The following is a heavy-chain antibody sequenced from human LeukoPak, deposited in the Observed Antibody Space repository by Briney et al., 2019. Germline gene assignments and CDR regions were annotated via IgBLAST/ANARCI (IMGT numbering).Heavy chain of an antibody. Sequence: GGSLRLSCAASGFTFSNYGMHWVRQAPGKGLEWVAVIWYDGSNKYYADSVKGRFTISRDNSKNTLYLQMNSLRVEDTAVYYCARDGTGYYFDYWGQGTLVTVSS. CDR2: IWYDGSNK. CDR1: GFTFSNYG. CDR3: ARDGTGYYFDY. D-gene: IGHD1-26*01. J-gene: IGHJ4*02. V-gene: IGHV3-33*01.